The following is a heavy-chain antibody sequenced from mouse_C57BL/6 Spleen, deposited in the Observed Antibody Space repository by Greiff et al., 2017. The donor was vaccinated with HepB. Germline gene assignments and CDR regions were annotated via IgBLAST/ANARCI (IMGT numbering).Heavy chain of an antibody. CDR3: ASPRGTRYFDV. D-gene: IGHD3-3*01. CDR1: GYTFTSYW. J-gene: IGHJ1*03. CDR2: IHPNSGST. V-gene: IGHV1-64*01. Sequence: QVQLQQSGAELVKPGASVKLSCKASGYTFTSYWMHWVKQRPGQGLEWIGMIHPNSGSTNYNEKFKSKATLTVDKSTSTAYMQLSSLTSEDSAVYYCASPRGTRYFDVWGTGTTVTVSS.